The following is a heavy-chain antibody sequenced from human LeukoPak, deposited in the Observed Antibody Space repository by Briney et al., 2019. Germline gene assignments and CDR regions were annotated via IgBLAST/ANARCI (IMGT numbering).Heavy chain of an antibody. J-gene: IGHJ4*02. V-gene: IGHV3-15*01. CDR2: VKNKTDSGII. D-gene: IGHD3-10*01. CDR3: TYCWGGSSGRLFDD. CDR1: GLIFNNAW. Sequence: PAESLSLSCAASGLIFNNAWMGWVRQGPGQGLEWVGLVKNKTDSGIIDSPEPVKGRFTISRDDSKGMLYLQMNSLSTEAAGVYYCTYCWGGSSGRLFDDWGQGTLVTVSS.